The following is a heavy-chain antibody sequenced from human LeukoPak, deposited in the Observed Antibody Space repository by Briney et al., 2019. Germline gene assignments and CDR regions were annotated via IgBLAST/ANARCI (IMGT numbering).Heavy chain of an antibody. Sequence: NPGGSLRLSCAASGFTFSSYGMHWVRQAPGKGLEWLAAISYDGSSQKYGDSVKGRFTISRDNSKSTLSLQISSRRAEDTAVYYCARVITRNDVVLDYWGQGTLVTVSS. J-gene: IGHJ4*02. D-gene: IGHD1-1*01. V-gene: IGHV3-30*03. CDR3: ARVITRNDVVLDY. CDR1: GFTFSSYG. CDR2: ISYDGSSQ.